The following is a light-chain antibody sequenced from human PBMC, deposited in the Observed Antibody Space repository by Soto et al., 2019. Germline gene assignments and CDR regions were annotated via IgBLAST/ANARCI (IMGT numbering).Light chain of an antibody. CDR3: QQYGGSPRT. Sequence: EIVLTQSPGTLSLSPGERATLSCRASQSDSSSSLAWYQQKRGQAPRLLIHDASSRATGIPDRFSGSGSGTDFNLTNSRLEPEDFAVYYCQQYGGSPRTFGQGTKVEVK. CDR1: QSDSSSS. V-gene: IGKV3-20*01. CDR2: DAS. J-gene: IGKJ1*01.